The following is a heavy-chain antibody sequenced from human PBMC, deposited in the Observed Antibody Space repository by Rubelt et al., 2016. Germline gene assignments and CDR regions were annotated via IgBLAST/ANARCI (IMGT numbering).Heavy chain of an antibody. J-gene: IGHJ6*02. CDR1: GFTFSSYS. V-gene: IGHV3-48*04. CDR2: ISSSSSTI. Sequence: VQLVESGGGVVQPGGSLRLSCAASGFTFSSYSMNWVRQAPGKGLEWVSYISSSSSTIYYADSVKGRFTISRDNAKNSLYLQMNSLRAEDTAVYYCARDIWIAVGAQLFGYYYGMDVWGQGTTVTVSS. D-gene: IGHD6-19*01. CDR3: ARDIWIAVGAQLFGYYYGMDV.